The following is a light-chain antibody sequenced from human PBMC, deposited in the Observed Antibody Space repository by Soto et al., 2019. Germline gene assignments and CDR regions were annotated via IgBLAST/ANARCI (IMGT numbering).Light chain of an antibody. CDR2: GAS. J-gene: IGKJ5*01. Sequence: EIVLTQSPGTLSLSPGERATLSCRASQSVSNNYLAWYQQKPGQAPRLLIYGASNRATGIPARFSGTGSGTEFTLTISSLQSEDFAVYYCQQYNTWPPITFGQGTRLEI. CDR1: QSVSNN. V-gene: IGKV3-15*01. CDR3: QQYNTWPPIT.